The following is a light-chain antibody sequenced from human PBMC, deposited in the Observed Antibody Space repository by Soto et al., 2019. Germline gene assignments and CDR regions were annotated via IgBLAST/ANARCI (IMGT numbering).Light chain of an antibody. CDR2: DAS. CDR1: QSVSSY. CDR3: QQRSNWPPIT. Sequence: EIVLTQPPATLSLSPGERPTLSCRASQSVSSYLAWYQQKPGQAPRLXXYDASNRATGIPARFSGSGSGTDFTLTISSLEPEDFAAYYGQQRSNWPPITFGQGTRLEIK. V-gene: IGKV3-11*01. J-gene: IGKJ5*01.